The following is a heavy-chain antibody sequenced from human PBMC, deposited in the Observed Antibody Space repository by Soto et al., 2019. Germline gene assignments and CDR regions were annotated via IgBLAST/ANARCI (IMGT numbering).Heavy chain of an antibody. D-gene: IGHD3-9*01. V-gene: IGHV3-7*01. CDR3: ARDRYFDWLLYPLSPIGY. Sequence: GGSLRLSCAASGFTFSSYWMSWVRQAPGKELEWVANIKQDGSEKYYVDSVKGRFTISRDNAKNSLYLQMNSLRAEDTAVYYCARDRYFDWLLYPLSPIGYWGQGTLVTVSS. CDR2: IKQDGSEK. J-gene: IGHJ4*02. CDR1: GFTFSSYW.